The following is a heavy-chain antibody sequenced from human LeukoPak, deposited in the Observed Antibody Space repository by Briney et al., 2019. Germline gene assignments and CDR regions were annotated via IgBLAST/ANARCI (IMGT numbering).Heavy chain of an antibody. CDR1: GFTVSSNY. V-gene: IGHV3-53*01. J-gene: IGHJ4*02. Sequence: GGSLRLSCAASGFTVSSNYMSWVRQAPGKGLEWVSVIYSGGSTYYADSVKGRFTISRDNSKNTLYLQMNSLRAEDTAVYYCASLEGGYSYAFWYWGQGTLVTASS. D-gene: IGHD5-18*01. CDR3: ASLEGGYSYAFWY. CDR2: IYSGGST.